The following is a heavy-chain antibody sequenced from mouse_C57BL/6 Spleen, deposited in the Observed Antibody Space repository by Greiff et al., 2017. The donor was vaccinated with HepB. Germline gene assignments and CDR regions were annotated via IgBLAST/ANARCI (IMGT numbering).Heavy chain of an antibody. CDR1: GYTFTGYC. D-gene: IGHD1-1*01. V-gene: IGHV1-9*01. J-gene: IGHJ1*03. CDR3: ARYGSYGYFDV. Sequence: QVQLQQSGAELMKPGASVKLSCKATGYTFTGYCIEWVKQRPGHGLEWIGEILPGSGSTNYHEKFKGKATFTADTSSNTAYMQLSSLTTEDSAIYYCARYGSYGYFDVWGTGTTVTVSS. CDR2: ILPGSGST.